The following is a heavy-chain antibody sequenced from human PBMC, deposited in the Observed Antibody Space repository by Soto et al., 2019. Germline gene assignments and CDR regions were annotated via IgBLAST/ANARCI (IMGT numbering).Heavy chain of an antibody. D-gene: IGHD3-10*01. Sequence: QVQVQESGPGLVKPSQTLSLKCSVSGGSIGSRDYYWSWIRQHPEKGREWIGSIYYNGNTDYNPSLRGRPTMSLDTSMNEFSLKLTSVTAADTAVYYCARDKGGASLKGSGRDVWGQGTTVTVS. V-gene: IGHV4-31*02. CDR1: GGSIGSRDYY. CDR2: IYYNGNT. CDR3: ARDKGGASLKGSGRDV. J-gene: IGHJ6*02.